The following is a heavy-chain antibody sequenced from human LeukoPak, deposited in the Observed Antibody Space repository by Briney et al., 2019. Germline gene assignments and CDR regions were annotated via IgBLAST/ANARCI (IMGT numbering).Heavy chain of an antibody. CDR1: GYSFTSYW. D-gene: IGHD3-9*01. Sequence: PGGSLRLSCKGSGYSFTSYWIGWARQMPGKGLEWMGIIYPGDSDTIYSPSFQGQVTISADKSITTAYLQWSSLQASDTAMYYCARQADPNVLTGYHKGHLDYWGQGTLVTVSS. CDR2: IYPGDSDT. V-gene: IGHV5-51*01. CDR3: ARQADPNVLTGYHKGHLDY. J-gene: IGHJ4*02.